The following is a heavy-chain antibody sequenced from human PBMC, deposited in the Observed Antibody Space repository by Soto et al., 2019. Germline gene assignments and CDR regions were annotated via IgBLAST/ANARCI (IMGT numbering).Heavy chain of an antibody. CDR3: ARDPAGLGTGTTHWDYFDY. V-gene: IGHV4-31*03. CDR2: IYYSGST. CDR1: GGSISSGGYY. D-gene: IGHD1-1*01. Sequence: QVQLQESGPGLVKPSQTLSLTCTVSGGSISSGGYYWSWIRQHPGKGLEWIGYIYYSGSTYYNPSLKSRVTISLDASKNQFSLKLGSVTAADTAVDYCARDPAGLGTGTTHWDYFDYWGQGTLVTVSS. J-gene: IGHJ4*02.